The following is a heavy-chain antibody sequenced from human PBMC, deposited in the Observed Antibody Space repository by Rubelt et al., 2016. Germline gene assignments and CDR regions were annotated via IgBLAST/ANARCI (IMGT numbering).Heavy chain of an antibody. CDR2: VYYSGSA. CDR3: ARLVGQFFTYYYFYGMDG. D-gene: IGHD3-10*01. J-gene: IGHJ6*02. CDR1: GDSISRYY. Sequence: QLQESGPGLVKPAETLSLTCTVSGDSISRYYWSWIRQPPGKGLEWIGSVYYSGSAYDSPSLKRRVTISVDTSKNQFSLKFTSVTAADTAGDHCARLVGQFFTYYYFYGMDGWGQGTTVTVSS. V-gene: IGHV4-59*05.